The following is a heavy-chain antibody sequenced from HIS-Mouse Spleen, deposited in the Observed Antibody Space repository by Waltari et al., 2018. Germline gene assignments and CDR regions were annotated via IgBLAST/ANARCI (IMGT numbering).Heavy chain of an antibody. J-gene: IGHJ4*02. CDR1: GCTSGSYG. CDR3: AKVPDGN. Sequence: QVQLVESGGGVVQPGRSLRLSWAASGCTSGSYGMHWVRQAPGKGLEWVAVISYDGSNKYYADSVKGRFTISRDNSKNTLYLQMNSLRAEDTAVYYCAKVPDGNWGQGTLVTVSS. V-gene: IGHV3-30*18. CDR2: ISYDGSNK.